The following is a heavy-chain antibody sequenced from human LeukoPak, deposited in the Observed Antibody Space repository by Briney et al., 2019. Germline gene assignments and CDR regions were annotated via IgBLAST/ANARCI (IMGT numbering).Heavy chain of an antibody. Sequence: GGSLRLSCVASGITFSSSWMSWVRQAPGKGLEWVANIKPDGSVKYYADSVKGRFTISRDNAENSLYLQMNSLRTEDTAVYYCARDQRDPAGTGPRFDYWGQGSLVTVSS. V-gene: IGHV3-7*01. CDR1: GITFSSSW. CDR3: ARDQRDPAGTGPRFDY. CDR2: IKPDGSVK. J-gene: IGHJ4*02. D-gene: IGHD1-1*01.